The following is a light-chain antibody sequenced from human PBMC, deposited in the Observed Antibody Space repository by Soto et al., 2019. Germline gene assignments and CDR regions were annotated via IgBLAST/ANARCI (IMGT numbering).Light chain of an antibody. Sequence: VMTQSPATLSVSPGERVTLSCRASQSVSNNLAWYQQKPGQAPRLLIYDASNRATGIPARFSGSGSGTDFSLIISRLEPEDFAVYYCQQYGSSRTFGQGTKVDIK. CDR3: QQYGSSRT. CDR2: DAS. V-gene: IGKV3-20*01. J-gene: IGKJ1*01. CDR1: QSVSNN.